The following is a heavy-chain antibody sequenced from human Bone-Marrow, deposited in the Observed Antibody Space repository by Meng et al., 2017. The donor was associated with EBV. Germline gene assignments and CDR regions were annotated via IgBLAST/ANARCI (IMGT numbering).Heavy chain of an antibody. D-gene: IGHD5-12*01. Sequence: QVQLVKSGAEVKKPGSSVKVSCKGSGDSFNNVGISWVRQAPGQGLEWMGDITPVFGVANYAESFQGRVTISADTSTRTTYMDLSSLRSDDTAVYYCVRDLWLRIGECVWGQGTLVTVSS. J-gene: IGHJ4*02. V-gene: IGHV1-69*17. CDR3: VRDLWLRIGECV. CDR1: GDSFNNVG. CDR2: ITPVFGVA.